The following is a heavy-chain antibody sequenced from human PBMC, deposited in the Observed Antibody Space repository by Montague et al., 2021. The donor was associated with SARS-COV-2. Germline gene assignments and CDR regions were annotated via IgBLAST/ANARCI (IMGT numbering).Heavy chain of an antibody. D-gene: IGHD3-16*02. CDR2: IFWDDEK. J-gene: IGHJ4*02. CDR3: AHQYYDYVWGSYRPDYFDY. Sequence: LVKPTQTLTLTCSFSGFSLSTGGVGVDWIRQSPGKGLEWLGVIFWDDEKRYNPTLKTRLTISKGTSQNQVVVTLTDMGPADTATYFCAHQYYDYVWGSYRPDYFDYWGQGTLVTVSS. V-gene: IGHV2-5*02. CDR1: GFSLSTGGVG.